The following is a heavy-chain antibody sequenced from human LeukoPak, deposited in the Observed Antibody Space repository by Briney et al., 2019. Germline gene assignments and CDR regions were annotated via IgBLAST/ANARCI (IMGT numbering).Heavy chain of an antibody. CDR1: GDSISSYY. D-gene: IGHD4-23*01. J-gene: IGHJ4*02. V-gene: IGHV4-59*01. Sequence: SETLSLTCTVSGDSISSYYWSWIRQPPGKGLEWIGYIFDNRNTKYNPSLKSRVSLSLDTSKNEFSLNLSSVTAADTAVYYCVRVGGANSPFGYWGQGTLVTVSS. CDR3: VRVGGANSPFGY. CDR2: IFDNRNT.